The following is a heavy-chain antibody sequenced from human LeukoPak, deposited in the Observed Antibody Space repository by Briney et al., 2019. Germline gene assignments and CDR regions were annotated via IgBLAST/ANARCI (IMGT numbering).Heavy chain of an antibody. CDR3: ARKARGSYSHFDY. Sequence: SETLSLTCAVSGGSFSGYYWTWIRQSPGKGLEWIAEISSGGNTNENPSPSLKSRVTISVDRSKNQFSLKLSSVTAADTAVYYCARKARGSYSHFDYWGQGTLVTVSS. J-gene: IGHJ4*02. CDR1: GGSFSGYY. V-gene: IGHV4-34*01. CDR2: ISSGGNT. D-gene: IGHD1-26*01.